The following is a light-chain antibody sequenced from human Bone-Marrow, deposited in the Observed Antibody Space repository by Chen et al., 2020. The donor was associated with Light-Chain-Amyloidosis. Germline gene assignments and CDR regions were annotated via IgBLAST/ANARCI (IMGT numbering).Light chain of an antibody. V-gene: IGLV3-21*02. J-gene: IGLJ3*02. CDR2: DDS. Sequence: SYVLTQPSSVSVAPGQTATIAWGGNNIGSTSVHWYQPPPGQAPILVVYDDSDRPSWIPERVSGCNSGNTAPLTNSRVEAGDEADYYCQVCDKSRDRPVFGGGTKLTVL. CDR1: NIGSTS. CDR3: QVCDKSRDRPV.